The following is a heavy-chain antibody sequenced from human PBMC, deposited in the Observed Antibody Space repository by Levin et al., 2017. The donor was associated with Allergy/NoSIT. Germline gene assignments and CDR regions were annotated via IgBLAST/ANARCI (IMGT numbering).Heavy chain of an antibody. CDR2: ISYSGST. J-gene: IGHJ5*02. CDR1: GGSISSSRYY. CDR3: ARHVADSSSWPPEGWFDP. Sequence: SETLSLTCTVSGGSISSSRYYGGWIRQPPGKGLEWIGSISYSGSTYYNTSLKSRVTISVDKSKNQFSLKLTSVTAADTAVYYCARHVADSSSWPPEGWFDPWGQGTLVTVSS. V-gene: IGHV4-39*01. D-gene: IGHD6-13*01.